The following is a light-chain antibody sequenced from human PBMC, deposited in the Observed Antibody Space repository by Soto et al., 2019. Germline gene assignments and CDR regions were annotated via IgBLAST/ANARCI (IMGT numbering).Light chain of an antibody. CDR1: QSVTNFY. CDR2: GAS. J-gene: IGKJ1*01. Sequence: EIVLTQSPSTLSLSPGERATLSCRASQSVTNFYLAWYQQKPGQTPRLLIYGASSRATGIPDRFSGSGSGTDFTLTISRLEPEDFAVYYCQQYGSSPWTFGQGTKVDIK. V-gene: IGKV3-20*01. CDR3: QQYGSSPWT.